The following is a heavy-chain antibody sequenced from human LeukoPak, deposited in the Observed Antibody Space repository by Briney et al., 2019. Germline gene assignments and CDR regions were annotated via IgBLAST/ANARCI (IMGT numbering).Heavy chain of an antibody. V-gene: IGHV3-74*03. J-gene: IGHJ3*02. CDR3: ARDFNHCSGGSCYDVYDI. CDR2: INSDGSDT. CDR1: TFTFSSDW. Sequence: PGGSLRLSCAASTFTFSSDWMHWVRQAPGKGLVWVSRINSDGSDTAYADSVKGRFTIYRDNAKNTLYLQMNSLRAEDTAVYYCARDFNHCSGGSCYDVYDIWGQGTMGTVSS. D-gene: IGHD2-15*01.